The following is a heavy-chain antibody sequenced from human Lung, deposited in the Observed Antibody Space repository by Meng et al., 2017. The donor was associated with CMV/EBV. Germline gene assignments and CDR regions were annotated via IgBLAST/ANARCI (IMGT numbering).Heavy chain of an antibody. V-gene: IGHV3-7*01. D-gene: IGHD3-10*01. CDR3: ARVVDTSGSCYQSLPY. Sequence: GGSLRLSCIGSGFTFSSYWMTWVRQAPGKGLEWVANIKQDGSQIYYVDSVRGRFTISRDNARNSLYLQMNNLRAEGTALYYCARVVDTSGSCYQSLPYWGQGTLVTVSS. J-gene: IGHJ4*02. CDR2: IKQDGSQI. CDR1: GFTFSSYW.